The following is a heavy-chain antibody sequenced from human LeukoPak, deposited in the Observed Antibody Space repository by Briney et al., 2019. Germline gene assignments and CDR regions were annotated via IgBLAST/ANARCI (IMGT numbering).Heavy chain of an antibody. CDR2: ISYDGSNK. J-gene: IGHJ4*02. Sequence: GGSLRLSCAASGFTFSSYAMHWVRQAPGKGLEWVAVISYDGSNKYYADSVKGRFTISRDNSKNTLYLQMNSLRAEDTAVYYCARGELVTHFDYWGQGTLVTVSS. CDR1: GFTFSSYA. CDR3: ARGELVTHFDY. V-gene: IGHV3-30-3*01. D-gene: IGHD6-13*01.